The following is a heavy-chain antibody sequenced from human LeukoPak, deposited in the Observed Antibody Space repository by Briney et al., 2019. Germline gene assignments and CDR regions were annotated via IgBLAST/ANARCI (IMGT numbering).Heavy chain of an antibody. Sequence: SETLSLTCTVSGGSISSHYWNWIRQPPGKGLKWIGYIYYSGSTNYNPSLKSRVTISVDTSKNQFSLKLSSVTAADTAVYYCARETTVVTPGRSDVFDIWGQGTMVTVSS. V-gene: IGHV4-59*11. CDR2: IYYSGST. J-gene: IGHJ3*02. CDR3: ARETTVVTPGRSDVFDI. CDR1: GGSISSHY. D-gene: IGHD4-23*01.